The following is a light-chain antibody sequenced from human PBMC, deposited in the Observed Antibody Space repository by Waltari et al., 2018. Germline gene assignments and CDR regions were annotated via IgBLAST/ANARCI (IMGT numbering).Light chain of an antibody. CDR3: QQYYSLPYT. Sequence: DIVMTQSPDSLAVSLGERATINCKSSQNVLYSSNNNNYLAWYQHKPGQPPKLLIYWASTPESGVPDRFSGSGSGTDFTLTISSLHAEDVAVYYCQQYYSLPYTFGQGTKLEIK. J-gene: IGKJ2*01. V-gene: IGKV4-1*01. CDR2: WAS. CDR1: QNVLYSSNNNNY.